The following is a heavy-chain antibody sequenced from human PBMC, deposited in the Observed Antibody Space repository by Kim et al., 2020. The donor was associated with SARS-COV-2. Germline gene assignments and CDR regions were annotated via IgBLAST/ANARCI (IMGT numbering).Heavy chain of an antibody. Sequence: IYYADSVKGRLTISRDNAKTSRYLQMNSLRAEDTAVYYCARVSYYYGMDVWGQGTTVTVSS. J-gene: IGHJ6*02. CDR2: I. V-gene: IGHV3-48*04. CDR3: ARVSYYYGMDV.